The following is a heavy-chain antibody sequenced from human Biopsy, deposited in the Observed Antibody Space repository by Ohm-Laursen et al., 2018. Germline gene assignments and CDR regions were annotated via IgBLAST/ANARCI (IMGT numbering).Heavy chain of an antibody. CDR2: NIPILGTG. D-gene: IGHD3-9*01. CDR3: ATKLTGYFHH. Sequence: SVKVSCKAPGGTFSNYGVNWVRQAPGQGLEWLGGNIPILGTGNYAQKFQDRVTVAADTSTSTATMELRSLRSDDTAVYYCATKLTGYFHHWGQGTLVIVSS. V-gene: IGHV1-69*06. CDR1: GGTFSNYG. J-gene: IGHJ1*01.